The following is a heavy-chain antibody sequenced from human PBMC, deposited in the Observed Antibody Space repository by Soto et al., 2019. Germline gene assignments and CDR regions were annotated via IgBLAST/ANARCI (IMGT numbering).Heavy chain of an antibody. D-gene: IGHD6-19*01. CDR2: IFYSGTT. Sequence: SETLSLTCTVSGVSVSSNNYYWSWIRQPPGKGLEWIGSIFYSGTTNYNPSLKSRVTISVDTSKNQFSLKLNSVTAADTAVYYCAREIEVAGRFDYWGQGTLVTVSS. J-gene: IGHJ4*02. CDR3: AREIEVAGRFDY. CDR1: GVSVSSNNYY. V-gene: IGHV4-61*01.